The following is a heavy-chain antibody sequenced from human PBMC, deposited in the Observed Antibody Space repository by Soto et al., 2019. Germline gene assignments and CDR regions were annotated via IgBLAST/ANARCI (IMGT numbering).Heavy chain of an antibody. Sequence: PSETLSLTCAAYGGSFSGYYWSWIRQPPGKGLEWIGEINHSGSTNYNPSLKSRVTISVDTSKNQFSLKLSSVTAADTAVYYCAREGGYSYGYLLLRYYFDYWGQGTLVTVSS. CDR3: AREGGYSYGYLLLRYYFDY. J-gene: IGHJ4*02. V-gene: IGHV4-34*01. CDR2: INHSGST. CDR1: GGSFSGYY. D-gene: IGHD5-18*01.